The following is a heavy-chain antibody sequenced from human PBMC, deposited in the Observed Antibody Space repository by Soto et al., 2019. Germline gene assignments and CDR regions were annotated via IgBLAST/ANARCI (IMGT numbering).Heavy chain of an antibody. J-gene: IGHJ4*02. V-gene: IGHV4-59*01. D-gene: IGHD3-3*01. CDR2: VYYSGST. CDR3: ARAKDDFWSGYSAQYYFDY. Sequence: SETLSLTCSVSGGSLSTYYWSWIRQPPGKGLEWIGYVYYSGSTNYNPSLKSRVTISVDTSKNQFSLKLSSVTAADTAVYYCARAKDDFWSGYSAQYYFDYWGQGTLVTVSS. CDR1: GGSLSTYY.